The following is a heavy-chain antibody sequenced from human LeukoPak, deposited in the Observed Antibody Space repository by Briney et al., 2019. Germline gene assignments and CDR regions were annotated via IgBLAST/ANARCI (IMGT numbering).Heavy chain of an antibody. CDR2: ISYSGST. V-gene: IGHV4-61*01. CDR3: ATEGYTSGSGAFDI. J-gene: IGHJ3*02. Sequence: SETLSLTCTVSGGSVSSSSYYWTWIRQPPGKGLEWIGYISYSGSTSYSPSLKSRVTISVDTSTKQFSLNLSSVPAADTAVYYFATEGYTSGSGAFDIWGQGTMVTVSS. CDR1: GGSVSSSSYY. D-gene: IGHD6-19*01.